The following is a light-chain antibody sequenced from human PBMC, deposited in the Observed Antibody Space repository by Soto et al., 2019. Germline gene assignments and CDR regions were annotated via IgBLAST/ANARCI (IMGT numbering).Light chain of an antibody. Sequence: QSALTQPASVSASPGQSITISCTGTSSDIGAYNSVSWYQQHPGEAPQLIIYDVSYRPSGISSRFSGSKSGNTASLTVSGLQADDDADYYCASYTTGRIRVFGGGTQLNVL. CDR1: SSDIGAYNS. J-gene: IGLJ2*01. CDR2: DVS. V-gene: IGLV2-14*03. CDR3: ASYTTGRIRV.